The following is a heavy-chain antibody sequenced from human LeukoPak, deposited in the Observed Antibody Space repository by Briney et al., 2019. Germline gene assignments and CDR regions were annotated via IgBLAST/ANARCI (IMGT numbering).Heavy chain of an antibody. Sequence: GGSLRLSCAASGFPFRTYAMSWVRQAPGKGLEWVSAISGCGGSTYYADSVKGRFTISRDNSKNTLYLQMNSLRAEDTAVYYCAKVYAHHGYFDYWGQGTLVTVSS. D-gene: IGHD5/OR15-5a*01. J-gene: IGHJ4*02. CDR3: AKVYAHHGYFDY. CDR2: ISGCGGST. CDR1: GFPFRTYA. V-gene: IGHV3-23*01.